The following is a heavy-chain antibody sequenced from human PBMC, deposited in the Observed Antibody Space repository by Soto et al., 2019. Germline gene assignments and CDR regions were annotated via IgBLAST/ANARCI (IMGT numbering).Heavy chain of an antibody. J-gene: IGHJ4*02. D-gene: IGHD3-10*01. CDR3: ARGVTLVRGVIHTPYFDY. V-gene: IGHV4-31*03. CDR2: IYYSGST. CDR1: GCSISSGGYY. Sequence: PSETLSLTCTFSGCSISSGGYYWSWIRQHPGKGLEWIGYIYYSGSTYYNPSLKSRVTISVDTSKNQFSLKLSSVTAADTAVYYCARGVTLVRGVIHTPYFDYWGQGALVTVSS.